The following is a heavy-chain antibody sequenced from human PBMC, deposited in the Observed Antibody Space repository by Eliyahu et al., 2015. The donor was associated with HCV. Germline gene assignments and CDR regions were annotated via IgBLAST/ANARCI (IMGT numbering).Heavy chain of an antibody. Sequence: VKPGGSLRLSCAASGFNFSSYSMNWVRQAPGKGLEWVSSISSSSSYIYYADSVEGRFTISRDNAKNSLYLQMNSLRAEDTAVYYCARALSSSWYYFDYWGQGTLVTVSS. CDR3: ARALSSSWYYFDY. CDR1: GFNFSSYS. J-gene: IGHJ4*02. CDR2: ISSSSSYI. D-gene: IGHD6-13*01. V-gene: IGHV3-21*01.